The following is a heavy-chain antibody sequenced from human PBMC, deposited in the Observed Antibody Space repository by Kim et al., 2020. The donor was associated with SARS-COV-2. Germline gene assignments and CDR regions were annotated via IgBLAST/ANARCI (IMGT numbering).Heavy chain of an antibody. D-gene: IGHD3-10*01. J-gene: IGHJ6*02. V-gene: IGHV1-24*01. CDR1: GYTLTELS. CDR2: FDPEDGET. Sequence: ASVKVSCKVSGYTLTELSMHWVRQAPGKGLEWMGGFDPEDGETIYAQKFQGRVTMTEDTSTDTAYMELSSLRSEDTAVYYCATDLMVQGVKGGPNYYYYYGMDVWGQGTTVTVSS. CDR3: ATDLMVQGVKGGPNYYYYYGMDV.